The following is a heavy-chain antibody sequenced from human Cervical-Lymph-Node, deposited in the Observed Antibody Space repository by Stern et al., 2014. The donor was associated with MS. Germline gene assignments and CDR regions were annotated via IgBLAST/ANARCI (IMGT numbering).Heavy chain of an antibody. J-gene: IGHJ4*02. CDR1: GGTFSSYA. V-gene: IGHV1-69*01. D-gene: IGHD6-6*01. Sequence: QVQLVQSGAEVKKPGSSVKVSCKASGGTFSSYAVSWVRQAPVQGLEWMGWIIPMFDKAAYAQKFQGRVTITADESSSTVYMELSSLRSDDTAVYYCARGEAAHFDYWGQGTLVTVSS. CDR2: IIPMFDKA. CDR3: ARGEAAHFDY.